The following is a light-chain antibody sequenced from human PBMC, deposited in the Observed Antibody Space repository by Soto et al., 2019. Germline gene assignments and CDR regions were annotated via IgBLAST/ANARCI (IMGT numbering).Light chain of an antibody. J-gene: IGKJ3*01. CDR1: QGVGSN. Sequence: EIVLTQSPATLSVSPGDTATLSCWASQGVGSNLAWYQQKPGQSPRVLIYGASTRATGIPGRFSGSGSGTEFTLTISSLQSEEFAVYFCQQYNKWPLTFGPGTKVDFK. V-gene: IGKV3-15*01. CDR2: GAS. CDR3: QQYNKWPLT.